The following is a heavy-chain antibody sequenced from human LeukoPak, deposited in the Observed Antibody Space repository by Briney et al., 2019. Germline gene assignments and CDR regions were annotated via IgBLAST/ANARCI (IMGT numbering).Heavy chain of an antibody. D-gene: IGHD2-8*02. CDR3: ARHPRFCTGSGTCYSWFDP. CDR1: GDSISSYY. J-gene: IGHJ5*02. CDR2: VYSSGST. V-gene: IGHV4-59*08. Sequence: PSETLSLTCTVSGDSISSYYWSWIRQPPGKGLEWIGHVYSSGSTKYNPSLKSRVTISVDTSKNQISLKLLSVTAADTAMYYCARHPRFCTGSGTCYSWFDPSGQGTLVTVSS.